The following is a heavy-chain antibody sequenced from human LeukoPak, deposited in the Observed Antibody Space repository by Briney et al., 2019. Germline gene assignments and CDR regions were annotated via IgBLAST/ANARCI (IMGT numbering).Heavy chain of an antibody. CDR1: GVSFSDSY. J-gene: IGHJ4*02. Sequence: SETLSLTCAVYGVSFSDSYWGWIRQTPGKGPEWIGEINQSGSTNLNPSLKSRVTISVDTSKNQFSLKLSSVTAADTAVYYCARQEIPGYYGSGSYEFDYWGQGTLVTVSS. CDR2: INQSGST. V-gene: IGHV4-34*01. CDR3: ARQEIPGYYGSGSYEFDY. D-gene: IGHD3-10*01.